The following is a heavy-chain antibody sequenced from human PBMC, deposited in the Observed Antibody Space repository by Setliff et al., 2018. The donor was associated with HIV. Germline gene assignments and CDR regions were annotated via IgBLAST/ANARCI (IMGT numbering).Heavy chain of an antibody. J-gene: IGHJ4*02. CDR3: ARESTDSSGYYLGYFDY. Sequence: SETLSLTCTVSGYSISSVSYWGWIRQPPGKGLEWIGSIYHSGTTYYNPSLKSQFTISVDTSKNQFSLKLSSVTAADTAVYYCARESTDSSGYYLGYFDYWGQGTLVTVSS. CDR2: IYHSGTT. D-gene: IGHD6-19*01. V-gene: IGHV4-38-2*02. CDR1: GYSISSVSY.